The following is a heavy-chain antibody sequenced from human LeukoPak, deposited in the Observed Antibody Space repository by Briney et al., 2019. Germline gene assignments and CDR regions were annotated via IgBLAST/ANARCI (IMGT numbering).Heavy chain of an antibody. CDR3: AKDQRSSGWRGFDY. CDR1: GFIFNNFG. J-gene: IGHJ4*02. CDR2: ISGTGGST. Sequence: GGSLRLSCVASGFIFNNFGMSWVRQAPGKGLEWVSSISGTGGSTHYADSVKGRFTISRDNSKNTLYLQMNSLRAEDTAVYYCAKDQRSSGWRGFDYWGQGTLVTVSS. V-gene: IGHV3-23*01. D-gene: IGHD6-19*01.